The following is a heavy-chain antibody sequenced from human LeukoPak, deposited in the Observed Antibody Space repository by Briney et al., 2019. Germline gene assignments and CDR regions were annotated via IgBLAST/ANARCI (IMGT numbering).Heavy chain of an antibody. Sequence: GASVKVSCKASGYTFTGYYMHWVRQAPGQGLEWMGWINPNSGGTNYAQKFQGRVTMTRDTSISTAYMELSRLRSDDTAVYYCARDSQYCSSTSCYTGRFDPWGQGTLVTVSS. J-gene: IGHJ5*02. D-gene: IGHD2-2*02. V-gene: IGHV1-2*02. CDR3: ARDSQYCSSTSCYTGRFDP. CDR2: INPNSGGT. CDR1: GYTFTGYY.